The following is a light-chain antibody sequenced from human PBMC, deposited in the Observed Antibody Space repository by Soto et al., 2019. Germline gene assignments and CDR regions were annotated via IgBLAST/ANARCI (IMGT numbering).Light chain of an antibody. CDR1: SSDVGRYNL. CDR3: CSYAGGTSVV. Sequence: QSALTQPASVSGSPGQSITISCTGSSSDVGRYNLVSWYQQHPGKAPKLIIYEDIERPSGVSNRLFGDKSGNTASLTISGLQTEDEADYYCCSYAGGTSVVFGGGTKLTVL. J-gene: IGLJ2*01. V-gene: IGLV2-23*01. CDR2: EDI.